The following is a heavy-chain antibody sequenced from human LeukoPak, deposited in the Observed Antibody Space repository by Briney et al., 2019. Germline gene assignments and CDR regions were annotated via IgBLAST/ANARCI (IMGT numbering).Heavy chain of an antibody. J-gene: IGHJ5*02. CDR1: GGSISSYY. Sequence: KPSETLSLTCTVSGGSISSYYWSWIRQPPGKGLEWIGYIYYSGSTNYNPPLKSRVTISVDTSKNQFSLKLSSVTAADTAVYYCARSWPIAAAGTHGGWFDPWGQGTLVTVSS. D-gene: IGHD6-13*01. V-gene: IGHV4-59*01. CDR2: IYYSGST. CDR3: ARSWPIAAAGTHGGWFDP.